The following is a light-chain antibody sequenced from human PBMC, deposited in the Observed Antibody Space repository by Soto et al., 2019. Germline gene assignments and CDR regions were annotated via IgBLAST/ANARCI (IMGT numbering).Light chain of an antibody. CDR2: DVT. V-gene: IGLV2-14*01. J-gene: IGLJ1*01. Sequence: VLAQPASVSGSPGQSITISCTGTSSDVGGYNSVSWYRQDPGKAPKLIIYDVTYRPSGVSNRFSGSKSGNTASLTISGLQSEDEADYHCSSFTSSITYVFGTGTKVTVL. CDR1: SSDVGGYNS. CDR3: SSFTSSITYV.